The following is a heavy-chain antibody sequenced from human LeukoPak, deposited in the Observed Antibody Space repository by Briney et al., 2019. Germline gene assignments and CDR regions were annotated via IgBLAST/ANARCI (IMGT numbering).Heavy chain of an antibody. J-gene: IGHJ4*02. D-gene: IGHD6-19*01. Sequence: GGSLRLSCAASGFTFNVYSMNWVRQAPGKGLEWVSFISSSLDSSMYYADSVKGRFTISRDNAKNSLYLQMNSLRAEDTAVYYCAREVAGRIEYWGQGALVTVSS. CDR2: ISSSLDSSM. CDR1: GFTFNVYS. V-gene: IGHV3-48*01. CDR3: AREVAGRIEY.